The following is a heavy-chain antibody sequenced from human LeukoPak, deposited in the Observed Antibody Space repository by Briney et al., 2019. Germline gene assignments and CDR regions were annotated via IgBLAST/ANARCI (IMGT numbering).Heavy chain of an antibody. J-gene: IGHJ4*02. Sequence: SETLSLTCTVSGGSISSSSYYWGWIRQPPGKGLEWIGIIYYSGSTYYNPSLKSRVTISVDTSKNQFSLKLSSVTAADTAVYYCARLNSGTARYDFDYWGQGTLVTVSS. CDR2: IYYSGST. CDR1: GGSISSSSYY. V-gene: IGHV4-39*01. D-gene: IGHD3-10*01. CDR3: ARLNSGTARYDFDY.